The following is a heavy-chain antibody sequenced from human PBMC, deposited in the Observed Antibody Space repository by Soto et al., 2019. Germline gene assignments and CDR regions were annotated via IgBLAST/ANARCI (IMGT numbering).Heavy chain of an antibody. Sequence: QVQLVQSGAEVKKPGSSVKVSCKASGGTFSSYAISWVRQAPGQGLEWMGGIIPIFGTANYAQKFQGRVTITADESTSTAYMELSSLRSEDTAVYYGARGGTDDKGGGYYYGMDVWGQGTTVTVSS. CDR3: ARGGTDDKGGGYYYGMDV. J-gene: IGHJ6*02. V-gene: IGHV1-69*01. CDR1: GGTFSSYA. CDR2: IIPIFGTA. D-gene: IGHD1-7*01.